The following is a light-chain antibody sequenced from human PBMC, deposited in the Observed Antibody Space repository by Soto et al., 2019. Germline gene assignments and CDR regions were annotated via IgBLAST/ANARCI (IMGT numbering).Light chain of an antibody. Sequence: EKLFTQSPDTPSSSPRERATLSCRASQSVTTYLAWYQQKPGQAPRLLIYDVSNRATGIPARFSGSGSGTDFTLTISSLEPEDVAIYYCQQRSNWPWTFGQGTKVDIK. V-gene: IGKV3-11*01. CDR1: QSVTTY. CDR3: QQRSNWPWT. CDR2: DVS. J-gene: IGKJ1*01.